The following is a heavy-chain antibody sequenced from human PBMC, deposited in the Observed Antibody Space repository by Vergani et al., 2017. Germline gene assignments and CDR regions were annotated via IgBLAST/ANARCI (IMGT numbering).Heavy chain of an antibody. Sequence: QVQLVQSGAEVKKPGASVMVSCKAAGYTSTGYYMHWVRQAPGQGRVWMGWINPNSGGTNYAQKFQGSVTMTRDTSISTAYMELRRLRSDDTAVYYCARDELGVGNYWGQGTLVTVSS. CDR3: ARDELGVGNY. V-gene: IGHV1-2*02. D-gene: IGHD3-16*01. CDR2: INPNSGGT. J-gene: IGHJ4*02. CDR1: GYTSTGYY.